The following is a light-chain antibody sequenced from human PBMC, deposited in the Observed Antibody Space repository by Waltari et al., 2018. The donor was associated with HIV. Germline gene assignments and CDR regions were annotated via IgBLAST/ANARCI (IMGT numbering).Light chain of an antibody. CDR1: SSDDGRYDY. V-gene: IGLV2-8*01. CDR2: EVN. Sequence: QSALTQPPSASGSPGQSVTISCTGTSSDDGRYDYVSWYQHPPGKAPKLPIYEVNKRPSGVPDRFSGSKSGNTASLTVSGLQAEDEAEYYCTSYAGINPVAFGGGTNLTVL. J-gene: IGLJ2*01. CDR3: TSYAGINPVA.